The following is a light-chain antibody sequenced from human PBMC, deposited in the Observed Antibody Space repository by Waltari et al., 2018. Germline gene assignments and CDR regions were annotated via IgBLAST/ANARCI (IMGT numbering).Light chain of an antibody. CDR1: RPAIGAGYD. V-gene: IGLV1-40*01. Sequence: QSVLTQPPSVSGALGQTITIPCTGSRPAIGAGYDVHWYQQFPGTAPQVVIYADTHRPSGVPDRFSGSKSGNSASLSITGLQAGDEADYYCQSYDSSVTLFGGGTKLTVL. CDR2: ADT. CDR3: QSYDSSVTL. J-gene: IGLJ2*01.